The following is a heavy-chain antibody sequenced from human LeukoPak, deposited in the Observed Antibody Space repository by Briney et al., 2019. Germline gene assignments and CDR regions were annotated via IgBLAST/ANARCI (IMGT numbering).Heavy chain of an antibody. Sequence: GASVKVSCKASGGTFSSYAISWVRQAPGQGLEWMGGIIPIFGTANYAQKFQGRVTITADESASTAYMELSSLRSGDTAVYYCARGADYYYYGMDVWGQGTTVTVSS. CDR3: ARGADYYYYGMDV. V-gene: IGHV1-69*13. CDR2: IIPIFGTA. J-gene: IGHJ6*02. CDR1: GGTFSSYA.